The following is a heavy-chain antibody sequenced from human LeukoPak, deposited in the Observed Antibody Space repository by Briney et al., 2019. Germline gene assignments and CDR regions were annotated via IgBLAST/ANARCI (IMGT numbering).Heavy chain of an antibody. D-gene: IGHD3-3*01. J-gene: IGHJ5*02. CDR3: AGQRGPNDFWRS. CDR1: GGSISSYY. V-gene: IGHV4-59*01. CDR2: IYYSGST. Sequence: SETLSLTCTVSGGSISSYYWSWIRQPPGKGLEWIGYIYYSGSTNYNPSLKSRVTISVDTSKNQFSLKLSSVTAADTAVYYCAGQRGPNDFWRSWGQGTLVTVSS.